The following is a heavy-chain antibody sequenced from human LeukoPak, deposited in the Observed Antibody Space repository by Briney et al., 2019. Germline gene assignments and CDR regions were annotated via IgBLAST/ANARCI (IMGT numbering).Heavy chain of an antibody. D-gene: IGHD3-3*01. V-gene: IGHV4-34*01. CDR1: GGSFSGYY. CDR3: ARSPDFWSGYYIRRFGPLDY. J-gene: IGHJ4*02. Sequence: SETLSLTCAVYGGSFSGYYWSWIRQPPGKGLEWIGEINHSGSTNYNPSLKSRVTISVDTSKNQFSLKLSSVTAADTAVYYCARSPDFWSGYYIRRFGPLDYWGQGTLVTVSS. CDR2: INHSGST.